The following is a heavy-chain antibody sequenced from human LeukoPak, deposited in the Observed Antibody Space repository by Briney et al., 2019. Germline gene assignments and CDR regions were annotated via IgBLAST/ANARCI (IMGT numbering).Heavy chain of an antibody. D-gene: IGHD2-2*01. CDR3: ARGRTSYQLLPLDY. CDR2: IYYSGST. Sequence: SEPVSLTCTVSGGSISSYYWGWTRQPPGKGLEWIGYIYYSGSTNYNPSLKSRFTISVDTSKNQFSLKLSSVTAADTAVYYCARGRTSYQLLPLDYWGQGPLVTVTS. J-gene: IGHJ4*02. CDR1: GGSISSYY. V-gene: IGHV4-59*01.